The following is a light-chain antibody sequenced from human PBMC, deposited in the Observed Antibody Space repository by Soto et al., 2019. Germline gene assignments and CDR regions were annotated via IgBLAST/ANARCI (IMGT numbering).Light chain of an antibody. CDR1: QSVSSN. V-gene: IGKV3-15*01. J-gene: IGKJ4*01. Sequence: EIVMTQSPATLSVSPGERANLSCRASQSVSSNLAWYQQKPGQAPRLLIYSASTRATDIPARFSGSGSGTEFTLTISSLQSEDFAVYYCQQYNNWPPLTFGGGTKVEI. CDR2: SAS. CDR3: QQYNNWPPLT.